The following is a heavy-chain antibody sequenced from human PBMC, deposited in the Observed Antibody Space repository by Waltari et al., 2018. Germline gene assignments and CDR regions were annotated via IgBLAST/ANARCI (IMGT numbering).Heavy chain of an antibody. D-gene: IGHD1-7*01. Sequence: QVQLVESGGGVVQPGRSLRLSCAASGFTFSSYGLHWVRQAPGKGLEWVAVISYDGSNKYYADSVKGRFTISRDNSKNTLYLQMNSLRAEDTAVYYCAKALTGTTGGAFDIWGQGTMVTVSS. CDR3: AKALTGTTGGAFDI. CDR1: GFTFSSYG. J-gene: IGHJ3*02. CDR2: ISYDGSNK. V-gene: IGHV3-30*18.